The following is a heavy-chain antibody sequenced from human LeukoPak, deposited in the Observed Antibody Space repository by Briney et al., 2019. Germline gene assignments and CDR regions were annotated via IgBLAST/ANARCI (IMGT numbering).Heavy chain of an antibody. J-gene: IGHJ4*02. V-gene: IGHV4-59*01. CDR2: VSYSGGT. D-gene: IGHD3-3*01. CDR1: GGSISSYY. CDR3: ARLSTYYDFWSPLDY. Sequence: SETLSLTCTVSGGSISSYYWSWIRQPAGKGLEWIGYVSYSGGTNYNPSLKSRVTISLDTSKDQFSLRLNSVTAADTAVYFCARLSTYYDFWSPLDYWGQGTLVTVSS.